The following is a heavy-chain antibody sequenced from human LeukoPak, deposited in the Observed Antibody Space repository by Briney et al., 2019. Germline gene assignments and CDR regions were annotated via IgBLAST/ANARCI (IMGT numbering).Heavy chain of an antibody. Sequence: SGGSLRLSCAASGFTFSSYSMNWVRQAPGKGLEWVSSTSSSSSYIYYADSVKGRFTISRDNAKNSLYLQMNSLRAEDTAVYYCARDRGSGWYPNFDYWGQGTLVTVSS. CDR3: ARDRGSGWYPNFDY. D-gene: IGHD6-19*01. CDR1: GFTFSSYS. CDR2: TSSSSSYI. J-gene: IGHJ4*02. V-gene: IGHV3-21*01.